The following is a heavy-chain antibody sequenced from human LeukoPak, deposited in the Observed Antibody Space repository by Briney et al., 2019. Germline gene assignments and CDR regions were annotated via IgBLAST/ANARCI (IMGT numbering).Heavy chain of an antibody. CDR1: GFTFSSYA. CDR2: ISGSGGST. V-gene: IGHV3-23*01. D-gene: IGHD2-2*01. CDR3: AKDRGYCSSTSCPRDAFDI. J-gene: IGHJ3*02. Sequence: GGSLRLSCAASGFTFSSYAMSWVRQAPGKGLEWVSAISGSGGSTYYADSVKGRFTISRDNSKNTLYLQMNSLRAEDTAVYYCAKDRGYCSSTSCPRDAFDIWGQGTMVTVSS.